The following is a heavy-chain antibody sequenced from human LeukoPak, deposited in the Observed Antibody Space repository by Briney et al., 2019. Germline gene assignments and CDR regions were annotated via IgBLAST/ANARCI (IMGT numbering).Heavy chain of an antibody. V-gene: IGHV3-23*01. Sequence: GESLRLSCAASGFTFNSYAMSWVRQAPGKGLEWVSAIISTGSTTYYADSVKGRFTISSDNSKNTLFLQINSLRVEDTAAYYCAKDGVPYRSGSLHYFDYWGQGALVTVSS. J-gene: IGHJ4*02. CDR3: AKDGVPYRSGSLHYFDY. D-gene: IGHD3-22*01. CDR1: GFTFNSYA. CDR2: IISTGSTT.